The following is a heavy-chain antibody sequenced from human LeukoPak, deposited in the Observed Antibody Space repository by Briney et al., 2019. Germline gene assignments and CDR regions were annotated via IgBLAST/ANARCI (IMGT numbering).Heavy chain of an antibody. Sequence: PSETLSLTCPVSGGSISSYYWSWIRQPAGKGLEWIGRIYYSGSTSYKPSLRSRVTMSVDTSKNQFSLTLTSVTAADTAVYYCAKDATPPPSTGYKGVFWLDPWGQGTLVTVSS. V-gene: IGHV4-4*07. CDR2: IYYSGST. CDR3: AKDATPPPSTGYKGVFWLDP. D-gene: IGHD6-19*01. CDR1: GGSISSYY. J-gene: IGHJ5*02.